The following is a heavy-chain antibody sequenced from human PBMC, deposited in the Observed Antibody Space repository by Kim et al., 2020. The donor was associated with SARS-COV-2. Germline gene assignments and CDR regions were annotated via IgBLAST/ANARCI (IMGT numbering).Heavy chain of an antibody. CDR2: SYAT. D-gene: IGHD2-15*01. V-gene: IGHV3-73*01. CDR3: TRSEGGDV. J-gene: IGHJ6*02. Sequence: SYATAYAASVKGRFTISRDDSKNTAYLQMNSLKTEDTAVYYCTRSEGGDVWGQGTTVTVSS.